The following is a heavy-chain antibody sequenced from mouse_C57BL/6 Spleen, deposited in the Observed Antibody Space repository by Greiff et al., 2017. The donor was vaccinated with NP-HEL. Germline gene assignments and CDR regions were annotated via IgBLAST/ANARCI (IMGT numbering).Heavy chain of an antibody. Sequence: QVQLQQSGAELARPGASVKLSCKASGYTFSSYGISWVKQRTGQGLEWIGEIYPRSGNTYYNEKFKGVATLTADKSSSTAYMELRSLTSEDSAVYFCARFFPAADGYSGFDYWGQGTTLTVSS. D-gene: IGHD2-3*01. V-gene: IGHV1-81*01. CDR1: GYTFSSYG. J-gene: IGHJ2*01. CDR3: ARFFPAADGYSGFDY. CDR2: IYPRSGNT.